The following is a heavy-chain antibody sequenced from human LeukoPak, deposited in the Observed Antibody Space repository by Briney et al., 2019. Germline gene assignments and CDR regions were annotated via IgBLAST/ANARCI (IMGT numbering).Heavy chain of an antibody. D-gene: IGHD4-17*01. CDR1: GGTFSSYA. Sequence: SVKVSCKASGGTFSSYAISWVRQAPGQGLEWMGRIIPILGIANYAQKFQGRVTMTRDTSTSTVYMELSSLRSEDTAVYYCASAYDYGDYLFDYWGQGTLVTVSS. CDR2: IIPILGIA. J-gene: IGHJ4*02. CDR3: ASAYDYGDYLFDY. V-gene: IGHV1-69*04.